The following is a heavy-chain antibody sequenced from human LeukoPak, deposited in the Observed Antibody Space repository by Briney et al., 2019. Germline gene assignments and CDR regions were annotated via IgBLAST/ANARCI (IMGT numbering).Heavy chain of an antibody. Sequence: ASVKVSCKASGYTFTSYESNWVRQASGQGLDWMGWMNPNSGDTGYAQKFQGRVTMTRDTSISTAYMELSRLRSDDTAVYYCARGALGGYVVDWGQGTLVTVSS. J-gene: IGHJ4*02. V-gene: IGHV1-8*01. D-gene: IGHD5-12*01. CDR2: MNPNSGDT. CDR3: ARGALGGYVVD. CDR1: GYTFTSYE.